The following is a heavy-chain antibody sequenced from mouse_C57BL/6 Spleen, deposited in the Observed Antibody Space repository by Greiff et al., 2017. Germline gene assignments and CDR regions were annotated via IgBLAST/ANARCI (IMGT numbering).Heavy chain of an antibody. D-gene: IGHD4-1*01. J-gene: IGHJ3*01. Sequence: QVQLQQSGAELVKPGASVKLSCKASGYTFTEYTIHWVKQRSGQGLEWIGWVYTGSGSIKYTEKFKDKATLSADKSSSTVYMELSGWTSEDSAVYFCARHEANWDRFAYWGQGTLVTVSA. CDR2: VYTGSGSI. CDR3: ARHEANWDRFAY. V-gene: IGHV1-62-2*01. CDR1: GYTFTEYT.